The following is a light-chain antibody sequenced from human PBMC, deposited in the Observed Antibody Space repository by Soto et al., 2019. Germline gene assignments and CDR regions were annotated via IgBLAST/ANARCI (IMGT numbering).Light chain of an antibody. CDR1: SSNFGAGYE. J-gene: IGLJ1*01. CDR2: NNL. CDR3: QSFDSSLRVYV. V-gene: IGLV1-40*01. Sequence: QSVLTQPPSVSGAPGQRVTISCTGSSSNFGAGYEVHWYKQVPGAAPTLVIFNNLNRPSGVPERFSGSKSGTSASLVISGLQAEDEADYYCQSFDSSLRVYVFGSGTKXXVL.